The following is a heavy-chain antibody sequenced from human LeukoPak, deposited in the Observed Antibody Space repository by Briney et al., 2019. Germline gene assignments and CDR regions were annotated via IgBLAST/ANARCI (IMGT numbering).Heavy chain of an antibody. CDR2: INHSGST. J-gene: IGHJ4*02. CDR1: GGSFSGYY. D-gene: IGHD3-10*01. V-gene: IGHV4-34*01. Sequence: SPSETLSLTCAVYGGSFSGYYWSWIRQPPGKGLEWIGEINHSGSTNYNPPLKSRVTISVDTSKNQFSLKLSSVTAADTAVYYCARVPENFGESPYFDYWGQGTLVTVSS. CDR3: ARVPENFGESPYFDY.